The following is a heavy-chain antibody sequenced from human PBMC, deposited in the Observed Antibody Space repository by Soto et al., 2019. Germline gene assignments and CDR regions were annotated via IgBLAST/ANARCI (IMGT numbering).Heavy chain of an antibody. CDR2: INPNSGGT. CDR1: GYTFTGYY. V-gene: IGHV1-2*02. CDR3: ARGITMIVVVKDRLDFDY. J-gene: IGHJ4*02. Sequence: ASVKVSCKASGYTFTGYYMHWVRQAPGQGLEWMGWINPNSGGTNYAQKFQGRVTMTRDTSISTAYMELSRLRSDDTAVYYCARGITMIVVVKDRLDFDYWGQGTLVTVSS. D-gene: IGHD3-22*01.